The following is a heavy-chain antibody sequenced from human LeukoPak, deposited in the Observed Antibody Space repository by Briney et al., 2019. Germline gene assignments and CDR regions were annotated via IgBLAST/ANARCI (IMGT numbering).Heavy chain of an antibody. CDR1: GFTFSSYA. J-gene: IGHJ4*02. Sequence: PGRSLRLSCAASGFTFSSYAMHWVRQAPGKGLEWVAVISYDGSNKYYADSVKGRFTISRDNSKNTLYLQMNSLRAEDTAVYYCAKDRSFAHYYDSSGCLDYWGQGTLVTVSS. CDR2: ISYDGSNK. V-gene: IGHV3-30-3*01. D-gene: IGHD3-22*01. CDR3: AKDRSFAHYYDSSGCLDY.